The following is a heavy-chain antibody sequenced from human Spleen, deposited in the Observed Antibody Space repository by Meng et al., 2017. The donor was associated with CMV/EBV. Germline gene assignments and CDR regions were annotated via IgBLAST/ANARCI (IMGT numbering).Heavy chain of an antibody. Sequence: ASVKVSYKASGYTFSAYYIHWVRQAPGQGLEWMGWIHPHRGDTNYAQQFQGRVTLTRDTSINTGYMELTRLTSDDTAVYYCARDNNWGPDYWGQGTLVTVSS. J-gene: IGHJ4*02. CDR3: ARDNNWGPDY. D-gene: IGHD7-27*01. CDR1: GYTFSAYY. V-gene: IGHV1-2*02. CDR2: IHPHRGDT.